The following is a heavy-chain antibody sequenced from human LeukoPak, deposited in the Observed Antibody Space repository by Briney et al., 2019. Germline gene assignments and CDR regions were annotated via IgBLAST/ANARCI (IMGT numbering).Heavy chain of an antibody. CDR2: IYSGGST. CDR3: ARAVGARAYFDY. D-gene: IGHD1-26*01. V-gene: IGHV3-66*02. J-gene: IGHJ4*02. Sequence: GGSLRLSCTASGFTVSSNYMSWVRQAPGKGLEWVSVIYSGGSTYYADSVKGRFTISRDNSKNTLYLQMNSLRAEDTAVYYCARAVGARAYFDYWGQGTLVTVSS. CDR1: GFTVSSNY.